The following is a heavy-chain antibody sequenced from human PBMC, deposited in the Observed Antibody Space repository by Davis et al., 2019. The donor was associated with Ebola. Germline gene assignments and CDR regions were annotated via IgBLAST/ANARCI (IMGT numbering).Heavy chain of an antibody. CDR2: TSHSGVA. Sequence: PSETLSLTCTVSGGSISRGGSYWTWIRQHPGKGLEWIGETSHSGVAKYNPSLKSRVTISVDTSENQLSLRLSSVTAADTVVYYCASHCGSAGCYFRFDPWGQGTLVTVSS. D-gene: IGHD2-2*01. CDR3: ASHCGSAGCYFRFDP. V-gene: IGHV4-34*01. CDR1: GGSISRGGSY. J-gene: IGHJ5*02.